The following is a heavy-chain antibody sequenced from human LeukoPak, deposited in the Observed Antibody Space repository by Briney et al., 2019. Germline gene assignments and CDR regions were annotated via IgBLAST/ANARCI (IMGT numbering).Heavy chain of an antibody. CDR3: ARMPYGDYGIDY. Sequence: GGSLRLSCAASGFTFSSYSMNWVRQAPGKGLEWVSSISNSSSYIHYADSVKGRFTISRDNAKNSLYLQMNSLRAEDTAVYYCARMPYGDYGIDYWGQGTLVTVSS. D-gene: IGHD4-17*01. V-gene: IGHV3-21*01. J-gene: IGHJ4*02. CDR1: GFTFSSYS. CDR2: ISNSSSYI.